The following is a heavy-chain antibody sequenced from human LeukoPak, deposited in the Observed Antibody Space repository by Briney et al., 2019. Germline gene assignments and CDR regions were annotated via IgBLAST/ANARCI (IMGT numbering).Heavy chain of an antibody. V-gene: IGHV3-48*03. Sequence: GGSLRLSCVASGFTFSSYEMNWVRQAPGKWLEWVSYISSSDSTRTYADAVKGRFTISRDNAKNSLYLEMNSLSAEDTAVYYCAREIVSAVAGNFDYWGQGTLVTVSS. J-gene: IGHJ4*02. CDR3: AREIVSAVAGNFDY. CDR1: GFTFSSYE. CDR2: ISSSDSTR. D-gene: IGHD6-19*01.